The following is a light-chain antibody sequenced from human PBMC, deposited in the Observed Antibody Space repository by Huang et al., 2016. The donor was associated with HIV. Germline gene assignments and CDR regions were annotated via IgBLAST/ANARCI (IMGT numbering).Light chain of an antibody. CDR1: QSVSSD. V-gene: IGKV3-11*01. CDR2: DAS. J-gene: IGKJ3*01. CDR3: QQRSNWSFA. Sequence: EIVLTQSPATLSLSPGERATLSCRASQSVSSDLAWYQQKTGQAPRLLIYDASNRATGIPARFSGSGSGTDFTLTISSLEPEDFAVYYCQQRSNWSFAFGPGTKVDIK.